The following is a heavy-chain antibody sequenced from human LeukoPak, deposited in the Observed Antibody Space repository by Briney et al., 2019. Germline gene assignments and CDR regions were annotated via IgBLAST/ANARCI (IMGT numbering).Heavy chain of an antibody. D-gene: IGHD3-16*01. CDR1: GFTFSDYW. CDR2: IKEDGSEK. CDR3: ARARLSRVWGSFRTDYYMDV. J-gene: IGHJ6*03. V-gene: IGHV3-7*01. Sequence: GGSLRLSCAASGFTFSDYWMNWVRQAPGKGLEWVANIKEDGSEKYYVDSVKGRFTISRDNAKNSLHPQMNSLRAEDTAVYYCARARLSRVWGSFRTDYYMDVWGKGTTVTVSS.